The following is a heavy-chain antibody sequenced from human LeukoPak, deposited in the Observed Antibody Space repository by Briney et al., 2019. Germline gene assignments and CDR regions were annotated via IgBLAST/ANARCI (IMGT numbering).Heavy chain of an antibody. D-gene: IGHD3-22*01. CDR2: ISWNSGSI. J-gene: IGHJ3*02. V-gene: IGHV3-9*01. CDR3: AKDIGYYDSSGYYAYDAFDI. Sequence: GGSLRLSCAASGFTFDDYAMHWVRQAPGKGLEWVSGISWNSGSIGCADSVKGRFTISRDNAKNSLYLQMNSPRAEDTALYYCAKDIGYYDSSGYYAYDAFDIWGQGTMVTVSS. CDR1: GFTFDDYA.